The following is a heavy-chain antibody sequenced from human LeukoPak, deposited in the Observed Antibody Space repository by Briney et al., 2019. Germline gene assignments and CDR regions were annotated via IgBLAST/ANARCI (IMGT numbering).Heavy chain of an antibody. J-gene: IGHJ4*02. CDR1: GGTFSSYA. Sequence: SVKVSCKASGGTFSSYAISWVRQAPGQGLEWMGRIIPILGIANYAQRFQGRVTITADKSTGTAYMELSSLRSEDTAVYYCARVEMATMETDYWGQGTLVTVSS. CDR3: ARVEMATMETDY. D-gene: IGHD5-24*01. CDR2: IIPILGIA. V-gene: IGHV1-69*04.